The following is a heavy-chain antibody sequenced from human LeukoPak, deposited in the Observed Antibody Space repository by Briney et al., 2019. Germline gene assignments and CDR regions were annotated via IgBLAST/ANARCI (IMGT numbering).Heavy chain of an antibody. Sequence: GASVKVSCKASGYTFTGYYMHWVRQAPGQGLEWMGWINPNSGGTNYAQKFQGRVTMTRDTSISTAYMELSRLRSDDTAVYYCAMGRYSSGWYPPWDYYYYYYMDVWGKGTTVTISS. CDR3: AMGRYSSGWYPPWDYYYYYYMDV. J-gene: IGHJ6*03. CDR1: GYTFTGYY. D-gene: IGHD6-19*01. CDR2: INPNSGGT. V-gene: IGHV1-2*02.